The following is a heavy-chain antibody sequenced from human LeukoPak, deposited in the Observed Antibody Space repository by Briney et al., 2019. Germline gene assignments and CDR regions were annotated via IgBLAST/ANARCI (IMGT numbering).Heavy chain of an antibody. CDR2: IYYSGST. D-gene: IGHD3-22*01. CDR3: ARDFIVGDYYDAPPRYYYYYYYMDV. J-gene: IGHJ6*03. V-gene: IGHV4-59*01. CDR1: GGSISSYY. Sequence: AETLSLTCTVSGGSISSYYWSWIRQPPGKGLEWIGYIYYSGSTNYNPSLKSRVTISVDTSKNQFSLKLSSVTAADTAVYYCARDFIVGDYYDAPPRYYYYYYYMDVWGKGTTVTVSS.